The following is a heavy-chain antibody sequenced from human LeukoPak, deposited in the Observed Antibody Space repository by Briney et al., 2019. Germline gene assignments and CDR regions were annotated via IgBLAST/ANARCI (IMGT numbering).Heavy chain of an antibody. CDR1: GGSISSGSYY. D-gene: IGHD1-26*01. Sequence: SQTLSLTCTVSGGSISSGSYYWSWLRQPAGKGLEWIGRIYTSGSTNYNPSLKSRVTISVDTSKNQFSLKLSSVTAADTAVYYCARALRGSYFMDYWGQGTLVTVSS. V-gene: IGHV4-61*02. J-gene: IGHJ4*02. CDR2: IYTSGST. CDR3: ARALRGSYFMDY.